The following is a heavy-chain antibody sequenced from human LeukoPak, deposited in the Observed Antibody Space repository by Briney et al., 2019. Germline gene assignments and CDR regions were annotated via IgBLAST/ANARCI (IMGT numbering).Heavy chain of an antibody. V-gene: IGHV3-11*04. D-gene: IGHD1-26*01. CDR1: GFTFSDHF. CDR3: ARDREEWELQAYYFDY. J-gene: IGHJ4*02. Sequence: PGGSLRLSCAASGFTFSDHFMTWIRQAPGKGLEWISYISGSGATYYADSVKGRFTISRDNAQNSLWLQMNSLRAEDTAVYYCARDREEWELQAYYFDYWGQGTLVTVSS. CDR2: ISGSGAT.